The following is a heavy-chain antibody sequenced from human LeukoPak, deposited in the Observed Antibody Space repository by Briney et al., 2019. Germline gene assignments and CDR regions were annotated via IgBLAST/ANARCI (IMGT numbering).Heavy chain of an antibody. CDR1: GFTFSSHA. CDR2: ISSSGDAT. V-gene: IGHV3-23*01. J-gene: IGHJ4*02. CDR3: ARGPYTSSNYFDY. D-gene: IGHD6-6*01. Sequence: PGGSLRLSCAASGFTFSSHAMSWVRQAPGRGLEWVSGISSSGDATYYADSVRGRFTISRDNSRNTLYLQINSLRAEDTAAYYCARGPYTSSNYFDYWGQGTLVTVSS.